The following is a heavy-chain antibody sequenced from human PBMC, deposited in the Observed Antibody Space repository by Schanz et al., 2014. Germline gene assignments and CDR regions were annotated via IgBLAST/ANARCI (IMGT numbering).Heavy chain of an antibody. CDR2: ISYDGSNK. CDR3: AKGMGYCSGGTCYDYYHYGLDV. CDR1: GFTLSSYA. Sequence: QVQLVESGGGVVQPGRSLRLSCAAYGFTLSSYAMHWVRQAPGKGLEWVAVISYDGSNKYYADSVKGRFTISRDNSKNTLYLQMNSLSADDTAVFYCAKGMGYCSGGTCYDYYHYGLDVWGQGTTVTVSS. V-gene: IGHV3-30-3*01. J-gene: IGHJ6*02. D-gene: IGHD2-15*01.